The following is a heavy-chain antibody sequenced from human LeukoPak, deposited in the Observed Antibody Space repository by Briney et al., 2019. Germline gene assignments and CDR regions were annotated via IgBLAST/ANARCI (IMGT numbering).Heavy chain of an antibody. CDR3: ARDRGYYGSGSYYNDY. V-gene: IGHV3-48*02. CDR2: ISSSGGTI. J-gene: IGHJ4*02. Sequence: QPGGSLRLSCAASGFIFSSYSMNWVRQAPGKGLEWVSYISSSGGTIYYADSVKGRFTISRDSARQTVHLQMNSLRDDDTAVYYCARDRGYYGSGSYYNDYWGQGTLVIVSA. CDR1: GFIFSSYS. D-gene: IGHD3-10*01.